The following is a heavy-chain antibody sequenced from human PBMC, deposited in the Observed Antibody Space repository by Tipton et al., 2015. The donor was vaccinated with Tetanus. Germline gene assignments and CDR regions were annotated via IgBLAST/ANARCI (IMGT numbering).Heavy chain of an antibody. V-gene: IGHV5-51*01. J-gene: IGHJ4*02. CDR1: GYSFSSANFW. CDR2: IYPIDSET. D-gene: IGHD2-15*01. Sequence: QLVQSGAEVKKPGESLKISCKASGYSFSSANFWIGWVRQMPGKGLEWMGIIYPIDSETRYSPSFEGQVTISADKSISTAYLQWSSLKASDTAMYYCARLGYCSGGSCYLIDYWGQGTLVTVSS. CDR3: ARLGYCSGGSCYLIDY.